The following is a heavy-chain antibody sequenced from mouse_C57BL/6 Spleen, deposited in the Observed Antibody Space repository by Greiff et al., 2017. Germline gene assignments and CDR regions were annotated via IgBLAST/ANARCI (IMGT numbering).Heavy chain of an antibody. CDR1: GYAFSSSW. J-gene: IGHJ4*01. CDR3: ASIYYDYEDAMDY. V-gene: IGHV1-82*01. CDR2: IYPGDGDT. Sequence: VKLMESGPELVKPGASVKISCKASGYAFSSSWMNWVKQRPGKGLEWIGRIYPGDGDTNYNGKFKGKATLTADKSSSTAYMQLSSLTSEDSAVYFCASIYYDYEDAMDYWGQGTSVTVSS. D-gene: IGHD2-4*01.